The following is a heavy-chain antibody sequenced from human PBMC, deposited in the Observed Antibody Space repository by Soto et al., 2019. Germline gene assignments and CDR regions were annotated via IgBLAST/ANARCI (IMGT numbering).Heavy chain of an antibody. J-gene: IGHJ3*02. D-gene: IGHD6-13*01. CDR3: ARGIAAAAGAFDI. CDR1: SGSISSSNW. V-gene: IGHV4-4*02. CDR2: IYHSGST. Sequence: SETLSLTCAVSSGSISSSNWWSWVRQPPGKGLEWIGEIYHSGSTNYNPSLKSRVTISVDKSKNQFSLKLSSVTAADTAVYYCARGIAAAAGAFDIWGQGTMVTVSS.